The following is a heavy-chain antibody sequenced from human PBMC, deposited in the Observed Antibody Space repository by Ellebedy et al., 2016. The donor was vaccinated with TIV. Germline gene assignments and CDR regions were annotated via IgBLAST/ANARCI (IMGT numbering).Heavy chain of an antibody. J-gene: IGHJ3*02. CDR2: ITWDGRAT. CDR3: SKDLYGAGSSDAFDI. D-gene: IGHD3-10*01. Sequence: GESLKISCAASGFAFGGSAMHWVRQAPGKGLEWVSLITWDGRATHYADSVKGRFTISRENSKQSLYLQMNNLRPEDTALYYCSKDLYGAGSSDAFDIWGQGTMVTVSS. V-gene: IGHV3-43D*03. CDR1: GFAFGGSA.